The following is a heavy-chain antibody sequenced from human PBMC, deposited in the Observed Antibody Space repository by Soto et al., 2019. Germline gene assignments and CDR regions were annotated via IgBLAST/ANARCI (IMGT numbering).Heavy chain of an antibody. D-gene: IGHD2-2*01. CDR3: ARVTYCSSTRCSTGWFDP. J-gene: IGHJ5*02. CDR1: GFTFSSYS. Sequence: GGSLRLSCAASGFTFSSYSMNWVRQAPGKGLEWVSSISSSSSYIYYADSVKGRFTISRDNAKNSLYLQMNSLRAEDTAVYYCARVTYCSSTRCSTGWFDPWGQGTRVTVSS. V-gene: IGHV3-21*01. CDR2: ISSSSSYI.